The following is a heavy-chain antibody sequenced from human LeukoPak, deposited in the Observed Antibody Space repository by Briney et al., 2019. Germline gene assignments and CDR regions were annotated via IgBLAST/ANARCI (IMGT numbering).Heavy chain of an antibody. CDR3: ARDTVAGNYFDY. J-gene: IGHJ4*02. V-gene: IGHV6-1*01. CDR2: TYYRSKWFY. CDR1: GDSVSSNSAT. Sequence: SQTLSLTCAISGDSVSSNSATWNWIRQSPSRGLEWLGRTYYRSKWFYDYALSVKSRITINRDTSKNQFSLQLNSVIPEDTAVYYCARDTVAGNYFDYWGQGTLVTVSS. D-gene: IGHD6-19*01.